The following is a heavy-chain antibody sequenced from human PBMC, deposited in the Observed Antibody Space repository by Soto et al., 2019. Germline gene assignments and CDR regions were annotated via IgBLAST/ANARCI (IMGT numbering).Heavy chain of an antibody. V-gene: IGHV3-74*01. J-gene: IGHJ4*02. CDR3: ARGGYGGYHLDY. Sequence: EMQLVESGGGVVQPGGSLRLSCAVSGFTFSNYWMHWVRQAPGKRLVWVSHVNSDGSTTTYADSVKGRFTISRDNAKNTLYLQMNTLRAEDTAVYFCARGGYGGYHLDYWGQGTLVTASS. CDR2: VNSDGSTT. D-gene: IGHD5-12*01. CDR1: GFTFSNYW.